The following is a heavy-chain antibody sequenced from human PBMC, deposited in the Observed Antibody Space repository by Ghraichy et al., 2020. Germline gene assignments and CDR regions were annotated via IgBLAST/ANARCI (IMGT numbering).Heavy chain of an antibody. CDR3: AREYRDCYNWCYGMDV. CDR2: INPNSGAT. D-gene: IGHD5-24*01. V-gene: IGHV1-2*04. Sequence: ASVKVSCKASGYTFTGYYLHWVRQAPGQGLEWMGWINPNSGATNYAQKFEGWVTMTRDTSISTAYMEVRRLRSDDTAVYYCAREYRDCYNWCYGMDVWGQGTTVTVSS. J-gene: IGHJ6*02. CDR1: GYTFTGYY.